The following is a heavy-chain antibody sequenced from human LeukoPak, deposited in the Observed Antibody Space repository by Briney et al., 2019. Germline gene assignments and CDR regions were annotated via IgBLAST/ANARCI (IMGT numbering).Heavy chain of an antibody. J-gene: IGHJ4*02. CDR3: ARPAGEYYYDSSGYYYGPGFFDY. Sequence: ASVKVSCKASGYTFTSYYMHWVRQAPGQGLEWMGIINPSGGSTSYAQKFQGRVTMTRDTSTSTVYMELSSLRSEDTAVYYCARPAGEYYYDSSGYYYGPGFFDYWGQGTLVTVSS. V-gene: IGHV1-46*01. D-gene: IGHD3-22*01. CDR1: GYTFTSYY. CDR2: INPSGGST.